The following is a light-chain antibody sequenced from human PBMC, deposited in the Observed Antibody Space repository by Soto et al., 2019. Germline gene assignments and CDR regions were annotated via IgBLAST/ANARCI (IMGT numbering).Light chain of an antibody. CDR1: QSVSGRY. CDR2: GAS. V-gene: IGKV3-20*01. Sequence: EIVLTQSPGTLSLSPGERATLSCRASQSVSGRYLAWYQQKPGQAPRLLIYGASSRATGIPDRFSGSGSGTVFTLTIGSLEPEDSAVYYCQQYNDWPETFGQGTKVDI. J-gene: IGKJ1*01. CDR3: QQYNDWPET.